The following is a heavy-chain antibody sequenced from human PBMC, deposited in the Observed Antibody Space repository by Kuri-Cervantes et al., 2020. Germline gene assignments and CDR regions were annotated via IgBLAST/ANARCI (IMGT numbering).Heavy chain of an antibody. J-gene: IGHJ6*02. V-gene: IGHV3-23*01. CDR2: ISGSGGST. CDR1: GFTVSSNY. D-gene: IGHD3-10*01. Sequence: GESLKISCAASGFTVSSNYMSWVRQAPGKGLEWVSAISGSGGSTYYADSVKGRFTISRDNSKNTLYLQMNSLRAEDTAVYYCAKDAGAWFGELPLYYYYYGMDVWGQGTTVTVSS. CDR3: AKDAGAWFGELPLYYYYYGMDV.